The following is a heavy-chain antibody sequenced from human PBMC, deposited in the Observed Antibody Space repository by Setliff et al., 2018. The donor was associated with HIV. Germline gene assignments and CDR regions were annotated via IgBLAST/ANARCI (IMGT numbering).Heavy chain of an antibody. CDR1: GGSITGHF. CDR3: ARGNWFDGGALPHDY. D-gene: IGHD2-15*01. J-gene: IGHJ4*02. Sequence: LSLTCTVSGGSITGHFWNWIRQPPGKGLEWIGEINHSGSTNYNPSLKGRVVMSVDTSKRQFSLSLHSVTAADTAMYYCARGNWFDGGALPHDYWGQGTLVTVSS. V-gene: IGHV4-34*01. CDR2: INHSGST.